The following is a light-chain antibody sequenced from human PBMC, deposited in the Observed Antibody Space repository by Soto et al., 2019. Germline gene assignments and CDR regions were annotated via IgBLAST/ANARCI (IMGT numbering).Light chain of an antibody. CDR3: QQYNNWPWT. J-gene: IGKJ1*01. CDR2: GAS. CDR1: QSVSSN. V-gene: IGKV3-15*01. Sequence: PGERATLSCRASQSVSSNLAWYQQRPGQAPRLLIYGASTRAAGIPARFSGSGSGTGLTLTISSLQSEDFAVYHCQQYNNWPWTFGQGTKVDIK.